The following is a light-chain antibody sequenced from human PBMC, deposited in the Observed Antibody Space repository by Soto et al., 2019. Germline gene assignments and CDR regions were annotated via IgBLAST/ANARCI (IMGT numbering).Light chain of an antibody. J-gene: IGLJ2*01. CDR2: RHT. CDR1: KLGDKY. CDR3: QVWDSSTVGV. V-gene: IGLV3-1*01. Sequence: SYELTQPPSVSVSPGQAASITCSGDKLGDKYTSWYQQKAGQSPLLVIYRHTRRPSGIPERFSGSNSGNTATLTISGTQAMDEADYYCQVWDSSTVGVFGGGTQLTVL.